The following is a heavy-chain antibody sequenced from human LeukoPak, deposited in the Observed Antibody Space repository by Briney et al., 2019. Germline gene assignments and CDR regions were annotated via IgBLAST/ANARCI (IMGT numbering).Heavy chain of an antibody. CDR3: ARQVDP. Sequence: SETLSLTCTVSGGSISSGSYYWSWIRQPAGKGLEWIGRISTSGSTNYNPSLKSRVTISVDTSKNQFSLKLSSVTAADTAVYYCARQVDPWGQGTLVTVSS. V-gene: IGHV4-61*02. J-gene: IGHJ5*02. CDR1: GGSISSGSYY. CDR2: ISTSGST.